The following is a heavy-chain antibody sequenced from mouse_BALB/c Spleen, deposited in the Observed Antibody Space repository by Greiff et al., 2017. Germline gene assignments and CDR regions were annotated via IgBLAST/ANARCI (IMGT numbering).Heavy chain of an antibody. V-gene: IGHV14-4*02. CDR3: NACGLRRNAMDY. CDR1: GFNIKDYY. J-gene: IGHJ4*01. D-gene: IGHD2-12*01. Sequence: VHVKQSGAELVRSGASVKLSCTASGFNIKDYYMHWVKQRPEQGLEWIGWIDPENGDTEYAPKFQGQATMTADTSSNTAYLQLSSLTSEDTAVYYCNACGLRRNAMDYWGQGTSVTVSS. CDR2: IDPENGDT.